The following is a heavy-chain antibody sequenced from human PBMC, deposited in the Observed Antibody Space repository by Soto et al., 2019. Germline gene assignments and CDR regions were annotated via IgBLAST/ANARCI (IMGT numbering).Heavy chain of an antibody. J-gene: IGHJ4*02. D-gene: IGHD3-10*01. V-gene: IGHV3-23*01. CDR3: AKLTMVRGREDY. CDR1: GFTFSSYA. CDR2: ISGSGGST. Sequence: EVQLLESGGGLVQPGGSLRLSCAASGFTFSSYAMSWVRQAPGKGLEWVSAISGSGGSTYYADSVKGGFTISRDNSKNTLYRQMNSLRAEDTAVYYCAKLTMVRGREDYWGQGTLVPSPQ.